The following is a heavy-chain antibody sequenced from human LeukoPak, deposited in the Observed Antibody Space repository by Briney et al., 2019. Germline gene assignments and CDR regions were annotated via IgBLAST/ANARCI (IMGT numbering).Heavy chain of an antibody. CDR1: GYTFSIND. Sequence: ASVKVSCKASGYTFSINDINWVRQATGQGLEWMGGIIPIFGTANYAQKFQGRVTITADESTSTAYMELSSLRAEDTAVYYCAKTNGIAHDYVWGSPRISWPGREKNYYYGMDVWGQGTTVTVSS. V-gene: IGHV1-69*13. D-gene: IGHD3-16*01. J-gene: IGHJ6*02. CDR3: AKTNGIAHDYVWGSPRISWPGREKNYYYGMDV. CDR2: IIPIFGTA.